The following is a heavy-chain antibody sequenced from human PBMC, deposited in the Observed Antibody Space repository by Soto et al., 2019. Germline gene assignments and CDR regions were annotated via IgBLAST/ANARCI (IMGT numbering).Heavy chain of an antibody. CDR2: ISYDGSNK. CDR1: GFTFSSYV. D-gene: IGHD6-6*01. V-gene: IGHV3-30*18. CDR3: AKKVGIAARPGPIDY. J-gene: IGHJ4*02. Sequence: GGSLRLSCAASGFTFSSYVMHWVRQAPGKGLEWVAVISYDGSNKYYADSVKGRFTIPRDNSKNTLYLQMNSLRAEDTAVYYCAKKVGIAARPGPIDYWGQGTLVTVSS.